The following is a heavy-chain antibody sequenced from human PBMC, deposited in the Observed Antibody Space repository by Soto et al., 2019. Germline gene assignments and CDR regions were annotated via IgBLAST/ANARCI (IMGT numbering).Heavy chain of an antibody. V-gene: IGHV1-8*01. CDR3: AIERTDFGDY. D-gene: IGHD3-3*01. J-gene: IGHJ4*02. Sequence: QVQLVQSGAEVKKPGASVKVSCKASGYTFTSYDINWVRQATGHGLDWMGWMNPNSGNTGYAQKFPGRVTMSWKTAIRTVYMELSSLRSEDTAVYYCAIERTDFGDYWGQGTLVSVSS. CDR1: GYTFTSYD. CDR2: MNPNSGNT.